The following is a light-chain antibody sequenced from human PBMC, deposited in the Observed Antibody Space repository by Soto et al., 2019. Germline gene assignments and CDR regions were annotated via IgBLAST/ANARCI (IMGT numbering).Light chain of an antibody. CDR1: QSVSSN. V-gene: IGKV3-15*01. Sequence: EIMMTQSPATLSVSPGERATLSCRASQSVSSNLAWYQQKPGQAPRLLIYGASTRATGIPARFSGSGSGTAFTLTISSLQSEDFAVYYCQQYNNWPPWTCGQGTKVDIK. CDR2: GAS. J-gene: IGKJ1*01. CDR3: QQYNNWPPWT.